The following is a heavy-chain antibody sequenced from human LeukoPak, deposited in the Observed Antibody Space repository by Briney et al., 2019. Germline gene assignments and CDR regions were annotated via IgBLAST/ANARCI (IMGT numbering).Heavy chain of an antibody. D-gene: IGHD4-17*01. CDR1: GGSVSSGSYY. J-gene: IGHJ4*02. V-gene: IGHV4-61*01. CDR3: ARYGDSTSTGFDY. Sequence: SETLSLTCTVSGGSVSSGSYYWSWIRQPPGKGLEWIGYIYYSGSTNYNPSLKSRVTISVDTSKNQFSLKLSSVTAADTAVYYCARYGDSTSTGFDYWGQGTLVTVSS. CDR2: IYYSGST.